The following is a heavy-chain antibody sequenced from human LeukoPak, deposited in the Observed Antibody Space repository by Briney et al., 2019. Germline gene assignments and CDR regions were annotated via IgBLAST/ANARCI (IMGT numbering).Heavy chain of an antibody. CDR3: ARRDNDYGDLDY. Sequence: VSVKVSCKVSGYTLTELSMHWVRQAPGKGLEWMGGFDPEDGETIYAQKFQGRVTMTEDTSTDTAYMELSRLRSDDTAVYYCARRDNDYGDLDYWGQGTLVTVSS. D-gene: IGHD4-17*01. J-gene: IGHJ4*02. V-gene: IGHV1-24*01. CDR1: GYTLTELS. CDR2: FDPEDGET.